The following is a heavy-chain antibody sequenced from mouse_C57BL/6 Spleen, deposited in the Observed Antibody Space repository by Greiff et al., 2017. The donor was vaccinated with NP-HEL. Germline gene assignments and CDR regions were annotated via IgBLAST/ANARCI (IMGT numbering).Heavy chain of an antibody. J-gene: IGHJ3*01. V-gene: IGHV1-69*01. CDR3: ARVYGSSPWFAY. CDR1: GYTFTSYW. D-gene: IGHD1-1*01. Sequence: QVQLQQPGAELVMPGASVKLSCKASGYTFTSYWMHWVKQRPGQGLEWIGEIDPSDSYTNYNQKFKGKSTLTVDKSSSTAYMQLSSLTSEDSAVYYCARVYGSSPWFAYWGQGTLVTVSA. CDR2: IDPSDSYT.